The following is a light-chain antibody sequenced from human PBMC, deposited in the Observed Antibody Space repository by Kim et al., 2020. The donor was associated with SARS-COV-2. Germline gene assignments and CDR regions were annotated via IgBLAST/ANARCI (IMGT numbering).Light chain of an antibody. J-gene: IGLJ3*02. V-gene: IGLV3-21*04. CDR3: QVWDSSSGGV. CDR2: YDS. CDR1: NIGSKS. Sequence: VAPEKTARITCGGNNIGSKSVPCYQQKPGQAPVLVIYYDSDRPSGIPERFSGSNSGNTATLTISRVEAGDEADYYCQVWDSSSGGVFGGGTQLTVL.